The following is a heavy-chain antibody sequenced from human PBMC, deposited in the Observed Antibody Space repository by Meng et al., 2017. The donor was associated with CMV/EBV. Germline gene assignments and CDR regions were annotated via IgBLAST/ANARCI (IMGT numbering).Heavy chain of an antibody. J-gene: IGHJ4*02. V-gene: IGHV3-30*02. Sequence: GGSLRLPCAASGFTFSSYGMHWVRQAPGKGLEWVTFIRYDGTNKYYTDSVKGRFTISRDNSKNTLYLQMNSLRAEDTAVYYCAKDFMEGEMSTISGDYWGQGTLVTVSS. D-gene: IGHD5-24*01. CDR3: AKDFMEGEMSTISGDY. CDR1: GFTFSSYG. CDR2: IRYDGTNK.